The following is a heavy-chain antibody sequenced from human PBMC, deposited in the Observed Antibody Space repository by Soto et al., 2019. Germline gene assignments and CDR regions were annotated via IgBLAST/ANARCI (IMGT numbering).Heavy chain of an antibody. V-gene: IGHV2-70*11. J-gene: IGHJ6*03. D-gene: IGHD3-10*01. CDR2: IDWDDDK. CDR3: ARDYYGSGSYYARPSNYYYYYYTDV. Sequence: GPTLVNPTQTLTLTCTFSGFSLSTSGMCVSWIRQPPGKALEWLARIDWDDDKYYNTSLKTRLTISKDTSKNQVVLTMSNMDPVDTATYFCARDYYGSGSYYARPSNYYYYYYTDVWGKGTTVTVS. CDR1: GFSLSTSGMC.